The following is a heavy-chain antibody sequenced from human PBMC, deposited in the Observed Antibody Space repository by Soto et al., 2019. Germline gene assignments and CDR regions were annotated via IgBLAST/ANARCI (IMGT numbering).Heavy chain of an antibody. CDR3: ARDHPHSYGVYYFDY. CDR2: IYSSGST. D-gene: IGHD5-18*01. V-gene: IGHV4-59*01. Sequence: SETLSLTCTFSGGSIRNYYWNWITQSPGKGLEWIGYIYSSGSTHYNPSLQNRVTISIDTSKNQVSLKVNSVTAADTAVYYCARDHPHSYGVYYFDYWGQGTPVTVS. CDR1: GGSIRNYY. J-gene: IGHJ4*02.